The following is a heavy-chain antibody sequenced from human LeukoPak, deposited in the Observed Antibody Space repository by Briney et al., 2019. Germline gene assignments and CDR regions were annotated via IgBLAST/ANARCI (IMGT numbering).Heavy chain of an antibody. CDR3: ARVKVSSSSTYYYGMDV. CDR2: IYYSRST. D-gene: IGHD6-6*01. CDR1: GGSISSYY. Sequence: SETLSLTCTVSGGSISSYYWSWIRQPPGKGLEWIGYIYYSRSTNYNPSLKSRVTISVDTSKNQFSLKLSSVTAADTAVYYCARVKVSSSSTYYYGMDVWGRGTTVTVSS. J-gene: IGHJ6*02. V-gene: IGHV4-59*01.